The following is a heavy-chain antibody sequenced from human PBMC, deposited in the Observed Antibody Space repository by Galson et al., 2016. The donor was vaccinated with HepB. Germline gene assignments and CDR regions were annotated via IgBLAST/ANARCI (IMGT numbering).Heavy chain of an antibody. J-gene: IGHJ4*02. CDR3: AKEMRWLKLGLDY. D-gene: IGHD5-24*01. V-gene: IGHV3-23*01. CDR2: VSGNGGTI. Sequence: SLRLSCAASGFTFTDHAMSWVRLVPGKGLEGVAVVSGNGGTIYYSDSVKGRFTISRDNSKNTLYLQTNSLRAEDTATYYCAKEMRWLKLGLDYWGQGTRVTVSS. CDR1: GFTFTDHA.